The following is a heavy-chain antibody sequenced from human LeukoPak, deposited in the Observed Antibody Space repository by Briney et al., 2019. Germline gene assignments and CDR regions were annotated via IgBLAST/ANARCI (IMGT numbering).Heavy chain of an antibody. J-gene: IGHJ4*02. V-gene: IGHV4-59*01. CDR2: IYYSGST. D-gene: IGHD6-19*01. CDR3: AGTSGWYESFDY. CDR1: GGSINSYY. Sequence: LSETLSLTCTVSGGSINSYYWSWIRQPPGKGLEWIGYIYYSGSTNYNPSLKSRVTISVDTSENRFSLKLSSVTAADTAVYYCAGTSGWYESFDYWGQGTLVTVSS.